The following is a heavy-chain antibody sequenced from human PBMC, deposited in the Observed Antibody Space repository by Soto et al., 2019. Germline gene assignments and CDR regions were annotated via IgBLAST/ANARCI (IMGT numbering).Heavy chain of an antibody. CDR3: ARDGTATPLYYFDS. V-gene: IGHV3-30-3*01. Sequence: PGGSLRVSCAASGFTFSSYAMHWVRQAPGKGLEWVAVISYDGSNNYTAGAVKGRFPISRDHSKNTLYLKMNSMRAEDKAVYSCARDGTATPLYYFDSRGQRTLV. D-gene: IGHD1-1*01. J-gene: IGHJ4*02. CDR2: ISYDGSNN. CDR1: GFTFSSYA.